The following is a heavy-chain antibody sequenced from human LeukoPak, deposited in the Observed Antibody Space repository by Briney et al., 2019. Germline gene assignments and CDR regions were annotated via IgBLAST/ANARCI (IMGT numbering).Heavy chain of an antibody. V-gene: IGHV3-23*01. J-gene: IGHJ4*02. D-gene: IGHD3-16*01. CDR1: GFTFSNAW. Sequence: GGSLRLSCAASGFTFSNAWMSWVRQAPGKGLEWVSVISGGGVSTYYEDSVKGRFTISRDNSKNTLYLQMNSLRAEDTAVYYCAKGGPTYYFDYWGQGTLVTVSS. CDR3: AKGGPTYYFDY. CDR2: ISGGGVST.